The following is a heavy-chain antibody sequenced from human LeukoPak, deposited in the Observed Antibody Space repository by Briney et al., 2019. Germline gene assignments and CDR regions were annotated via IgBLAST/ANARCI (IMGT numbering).Heavy chain of an antibody. J-gene: IGHJ6*02. D-gene: IGHD2-21*02. Sequence: ASVKVSCKASGYTFTSYGISWVRQAPGQGLEWMGWISAYNGNTNYAQKLQGRVTMTTDTSTSTAYMELRSPRSDDTAVYYCAREAYCGGDCYSNGGYYYYYGMDVWGQGTTVTVSS. CDR1: GYTFTSYG. V-gene: IGHV1-18*01. CDR3: AREAYCGGDCYSNGGYYYYYGMDV. CDR2: ISAYNGNT.